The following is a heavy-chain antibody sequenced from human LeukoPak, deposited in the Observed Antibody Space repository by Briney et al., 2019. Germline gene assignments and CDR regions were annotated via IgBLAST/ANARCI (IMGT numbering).Heavy chain of an antibody. CDR3: ARDWNGEMATITLDY. V-gene: IGHV1-69*04. Sequence: SVKVSCKASGGTFSSYAISWVRQAPGQGLEWMGRIIPILGITNYAQKFQGRVTITADKSTSTAYMELSSLRSEDTAVYYCARDWNGEMATITLDYWGQGTLVTVSS. CDR1: GGTFSSYA. J-gene: IGHJ4*02. CDR2: IIPILGIT. D-gene: IGHD5-24*01.